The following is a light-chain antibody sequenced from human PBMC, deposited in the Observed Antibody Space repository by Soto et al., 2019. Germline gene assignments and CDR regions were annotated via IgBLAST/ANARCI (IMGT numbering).Light chain of an antibody. CDR2: GAS. CDR3: QQANSYPIT. CDR1: HGISS. J-gene: IGKJ5*01. Sequence: IKCSASPSAMLSLVGDRFTITILASHGISSLAWYQHKPGRAPKLLIFGASSLQSGVQSRFSGSGSGTDFTLAISSLQPEDFATYYCQQANSYPITFGQGTRLEIK. V-gene: IGKV1D-12*01.